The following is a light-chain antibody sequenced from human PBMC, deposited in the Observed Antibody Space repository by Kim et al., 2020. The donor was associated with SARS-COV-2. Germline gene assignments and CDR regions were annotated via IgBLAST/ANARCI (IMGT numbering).Light chain of an antibody. CDR3: QAWDTSTVV. CDR1: KLGHKY. Sequence: VPPGQTASIPCSGDKLGHKYVEWYQQKPGQSPVVVIYQDNKRPSGIPERFSGSNSGNTATLTISGSQAVDEADYYCQAWDTSTVVFGGGTQLTVL. J-gene: IGLJ3*02. V-gene: IGLV3-1*01. CDR2: QDN.